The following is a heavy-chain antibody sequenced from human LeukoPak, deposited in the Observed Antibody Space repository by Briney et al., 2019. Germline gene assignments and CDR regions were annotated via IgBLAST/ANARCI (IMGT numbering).Heavy chain of an antibody. CDR2: LYTSGTT. CDR3: ARAASRSDTWFDP. V-gene: IGHV4-61*02. D-gene: IGHD2-15*01. CDR1: GDSIGSGHYF. J-gene: IGHJ5*02. Sequence: SETLSLTCTVSGDSIGSGHYFWSWIRHPAGKGLEWIGRLYTSGTTDYKPTLKSRVTMSVDTSKNLFSLKLTSVTAADTAVYYCARAASRSDTWFDPWGQGALVTVSS.